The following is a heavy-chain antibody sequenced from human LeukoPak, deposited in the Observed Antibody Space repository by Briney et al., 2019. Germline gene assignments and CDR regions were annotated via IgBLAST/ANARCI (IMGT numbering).Heavy chain of an antibody. D-gene: IGHD6-13*01. J-gene: IGHJ5*02. Sequence: ASVKVSCKASGGTFSSYAISWVRQAPGQGLEWMGAIIPIFGTANYAQKFQGRVTITADESTSTAYMELSSLRSEDTAVYYCARAFSSSWYTGSWFDPWGQGTLVTVSS. CDR2: IIPIFGTA. CDR3: ARAFSSSWYTGSWFDP. V-gene: IGHV1-69*13. CDR1: GGTFSSYA.